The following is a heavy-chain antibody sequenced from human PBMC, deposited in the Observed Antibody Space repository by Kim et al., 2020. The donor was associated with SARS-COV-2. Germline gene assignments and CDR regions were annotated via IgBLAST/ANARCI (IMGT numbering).Heavy chain of an antibody. CDR1: GYTFTSYA. V-gene: IGHV1-3*01. CDR2: INAGNGNT. D-gene: IGHD2-21*02. J-gene: IGHJ4*02. Sequence: ASVKVSCKASGYTFTSYAMHWVRQAPGQRLEWMGWINAGNGNTKYSQKFQGRVTITRDTSASTAYMELSSLRSEDTAVYYCAVDDIVVVTAEGDYWGQGTLVTVSS. CDR3: AVDDIVVVTAEGDY.